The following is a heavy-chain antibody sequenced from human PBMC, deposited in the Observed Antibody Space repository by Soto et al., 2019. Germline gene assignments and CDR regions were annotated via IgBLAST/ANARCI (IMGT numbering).Heavy chain of an antibody. CDR3: ARQYGSGSYYILYYFDY. D-gene: IGHD3-10*01. Sequence: QVQLQESGPGLVKPSETLSLTCTVSGGSISSYYWSWIRQPPGKGLEWIGYIYYSGSTNYNPSLKSRVTISVDTSKNQFSLKLSSVPAADTAVYYCARQYGSGSYYILYYFDYWGQGTLVTVSS. J-gene: IGHJ4*02. CDR1: GGSISSYY. CDR2: IYYSGST. V-gene: IGHV4-59*08.